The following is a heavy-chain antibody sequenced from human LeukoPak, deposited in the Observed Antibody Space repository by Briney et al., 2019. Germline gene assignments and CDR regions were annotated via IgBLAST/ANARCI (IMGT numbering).Heavy chain of an antibody. Sequence: GGSLRLSCAASGFTFSSYSMHWVRQAPGKGLGYVSGISSNGGSTWYAGSVKGRFTISRDNSKNTVNLQLGSLRIEDTAVYHCARMTLYGSGTVHWGQGILVTVSS. CDR2: ISSNGGST. J-gene: IGHJ4*02. CDR1: GFTFSSYS. D-gene: IGHD3-10*01. V-gene: IGHV3-64*02. CDR3: ARMTLYGSGTVH.